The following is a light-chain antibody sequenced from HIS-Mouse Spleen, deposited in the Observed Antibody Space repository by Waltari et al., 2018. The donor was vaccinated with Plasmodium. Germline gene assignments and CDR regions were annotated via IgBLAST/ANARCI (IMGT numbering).Light chain of an antibody. V-gene: IGKV3-11*01. J-gene: IGKJ4*01. Sequence: EIVLTQSPATLSLSPGERATPPCRASQSVSSYLAWYQQKPGQAPRLLIYDASNRATGIPARFSGSGSGTDFTLTISSLEPEDFAVYYCQQRSNWLTFGGGTKVGSN. CDR3: QQRSNWLT. CDR1: QSVSSY. CDR2: DAS.